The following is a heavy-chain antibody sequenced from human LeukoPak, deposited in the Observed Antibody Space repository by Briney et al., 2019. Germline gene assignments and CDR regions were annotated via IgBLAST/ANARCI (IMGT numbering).Heavy chain of an antibody. CDR3: ARDFAQQWLIDY. Sequence: SETLSLTCTVSGGSISSSSYYWGWIRQPPGKGLEWIGSIYYSGSTYYNPSLKSRVTISVDKSKNQFSLKLSSVTAADTAVYYCARDFAQQWLIDYWGQGTLVTVSS. J-gene: IGHJ4*02. CDR2: IYYSGST. D-gene: IGHD6-19*01. V-gene: IGHV4-39*07. CDR1: GGSISSSSYY.